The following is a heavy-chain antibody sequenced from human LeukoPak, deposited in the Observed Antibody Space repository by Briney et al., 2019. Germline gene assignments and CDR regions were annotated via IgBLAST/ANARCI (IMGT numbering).Heavy chain of an antibody. CDR3: ARGRFSGYVDY. J-gene: IGHJ4*02. D-gene: IGHD5-12*01. CDR2: MSPNSGNT. V-gene: IGHV1-8*03. CDR1: GYTFTSYD. Sequence: LEASVKVSCKASGYTFTSYDINWVRQATGQGLECMGWMSPNSGNTGYAQKFQGRVTITRNTSISTAYMDLSSLRSEDTAVYYCARGRFSGYVDYWGQGTLVTVSS.